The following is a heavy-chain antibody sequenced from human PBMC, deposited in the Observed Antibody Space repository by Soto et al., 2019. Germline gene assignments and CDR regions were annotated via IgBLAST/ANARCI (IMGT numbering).Heavy chain of an antibody. J-gene: IGHJ4*02. CDR1: GGPFSCYG. V-gene: IGHV1-69*18. Sequence: QVQLVQSGAEVKKPGSSVKVSCKSSGGPFSCYGINWVRQAPGQAPEWMGMVIPNFATPQYAQKFQGRVTITADESTSTVYMELSSLRSEDTAVYYCARDGRISGYDYWGQGTLVTVSS. CDR3: ARDGRISGYDY. CDR2: VIPNFATP. D-gene: IGHD6-25*01.